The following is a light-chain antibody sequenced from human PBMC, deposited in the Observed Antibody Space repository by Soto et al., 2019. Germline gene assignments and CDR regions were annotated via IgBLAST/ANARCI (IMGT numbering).Light chain of an antibody. Sequence: DIQMTQSPSSLSASVRDRVTITCRASQSISSSLNWYQQKPGKAPKLLIYAASSLQSGVPSRFSDSGSGTDFTLTISSLQPEDFATYYCQKSYSTPRTFGQGTKVEIK. CDR1: QSISSS. J-gene: IGKJ1*01. CDR2: AAS. V-gene: IGKV1-39*01. CDR3: QKSYSTPRT.